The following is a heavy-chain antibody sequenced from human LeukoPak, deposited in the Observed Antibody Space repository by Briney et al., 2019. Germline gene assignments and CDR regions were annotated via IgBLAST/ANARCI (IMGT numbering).Heavy chain of an antibody. V-gene: IGHV3-23*01. J-gene: IGHJ4*02. CDR2: ITGSGDTT. CDR3: AKWGDYDILTGYYVSDF. Sequence: GGSLRLSCAASGFIFRNYTMSWVRQAPGKGLEWVSAITGSGDTTYYADSVKGRFTISRDNSKNTLYAEMNSLRAEDTAVYYCAKWGDYDILTGYYVSDFWGQGTLVTVSS. D-gene: IGHD3-9*01. CDR1: GFIFRNYT.